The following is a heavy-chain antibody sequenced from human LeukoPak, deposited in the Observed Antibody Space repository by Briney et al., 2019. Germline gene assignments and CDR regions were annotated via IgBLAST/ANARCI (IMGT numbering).Heavy chain of an antibody. V-gene: IGHV4-34*01. Sequence: GSLRLSCAASGFTFSSYAMSWVRQPPGKGLEWIGEINHSGSTNYNPSLKSRVTISVDTSKNQFSLKLSSVTAADTAVYYCASAKRRGYSGYGPIDYWGQGTLVTVSS. CDR2: INHSGST. CDR3: ASAKRRGYSGYGPIDY. CDR1: GFTFSSYA. J-gene: IGHJ4*02. D-gene: IGHD5-12*01.